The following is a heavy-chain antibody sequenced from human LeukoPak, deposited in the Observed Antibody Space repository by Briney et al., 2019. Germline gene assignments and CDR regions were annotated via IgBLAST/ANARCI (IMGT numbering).Heavy chain of an antibody. CDR2: ISGSGDST. J-gene: IGHJ4*02. CDR3: ARTRPLDSSSWSHGDY. CDR1: GFTFSSYA. D-gene: IGHD6-13*01. Sequence: GGSLRLSCAASGFTFSSYAMSWVRQAPGKGLEWVSAISGSGDSTYYGDSVKGRFTISRDNSKNTLYLQMNSLRAEDTAVYYCARTRPLDSSSWSHGDYWGQGTLVTVSS. V-gene: IGHV3-23*01.